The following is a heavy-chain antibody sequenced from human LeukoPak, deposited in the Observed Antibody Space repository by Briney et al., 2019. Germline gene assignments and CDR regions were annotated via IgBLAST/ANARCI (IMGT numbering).Heavy chain of an antibody. CDR3: ARTTRAYGDYDY. D-gene: IGHD4-17*01. CDR2: IYYSGST. Sequence: SETLSLTCTVSGGSISSSSYYWGWIRQPPGKGLEWIGTIYYSGSTYNPSLKSRVSISVDTSKNQFSLKLSSVTAADTALYYCARTTRAYGDYDYWGLGTLVTVSS. J-gene: IGHJ4*02. CDR1: GGSISSSSYY. V-gene: IGHV4-39*01.